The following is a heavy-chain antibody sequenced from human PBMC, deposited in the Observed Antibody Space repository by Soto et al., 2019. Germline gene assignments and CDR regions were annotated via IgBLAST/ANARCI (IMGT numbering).Heavy chain of an antibody. J-gene: IGHJ4*02. Sequence: LRLSYVVSGFSFSSVWMTWVRQAPGKGLECVANIKYDGGEEYYVDSVKGRFTISRDNAKNSLYLQMNSLRDEDSAVYYCVTDHNWQGHWGQGTLVTVSS. V-gene: IGHV3-7*01. CDR2: IKYDGGEE. CDR3: VTDHNWQGH. CDR1: GFSFSSVW.